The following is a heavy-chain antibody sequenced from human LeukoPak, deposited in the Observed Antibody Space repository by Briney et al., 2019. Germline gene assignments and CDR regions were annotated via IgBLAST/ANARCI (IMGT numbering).Heavy chain of an antibody. V-gene: IGHV3-23*01. D-gene: IGHD3-10*01. Sequence: GGSLRLSCAASGFTFSSYAMSWVRQAPGKGLEWVSTVSVYGGTTYHADSVKGRFTISRDNSKNTLCLQMNSLRPEDAAVYFCAKELHGSGNYAFDYWGQGTLVTVSS. CDR2: VSVYGGTT. J-gene: IGHJ4*02. CDR1: GFTFSSYA. CDR3: AKELHGSGNYAFDY.